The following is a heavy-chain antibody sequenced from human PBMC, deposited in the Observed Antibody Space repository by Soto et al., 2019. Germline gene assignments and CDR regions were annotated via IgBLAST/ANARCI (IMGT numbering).Heavy chain of an antibody. CDR1: GDSVSSSLYY. Sequence: SETLSLTCTFSGDSVSSSLYYCSWIRQPPGKRLEWIGNISDSGSATYNPSLRSRLTMSMHTSKNQFSLRLSSVTTADTAVYYCDRIADFWGQGTLVTVSS. J-gene: IGHJ4*02. CDR2: ISDSGSA. CDR3: DRIADF. D-gene: IGHD2-21*01. V-gene: IGHV4-61*01.